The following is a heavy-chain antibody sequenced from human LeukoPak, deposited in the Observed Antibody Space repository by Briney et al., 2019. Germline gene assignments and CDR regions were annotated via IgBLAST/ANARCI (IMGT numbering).Heavy chain of an antibody. CDR3: ARTLVTAIHLDAFDI. V-gene: IGHV3-66*01. CDR1: GFIVSNNY. D-gene: IGHD2-21*02. Sequence: GGSLRLSCAAAGFIVSNNYMSWVRQAPGKGLEWVSIIYDGGSTYYADSVRGRFTISRDNSKNTLYLQLNSLRAEDTAVYYCARTLVTAIHLDAFDIWGQGTTVTVSS. CDR2: IYDGGST. J-gene: IGHJ3*02.